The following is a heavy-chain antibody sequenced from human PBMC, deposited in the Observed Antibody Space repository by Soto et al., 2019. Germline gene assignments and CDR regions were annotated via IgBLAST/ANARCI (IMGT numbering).Heavy chain of an antibody. CDR1: GFSLSTSGVG. CDR2: IYWDDDK. Sequence: QITLKESGPTLVKPTQTLTLTCTFSGFSLSTSGVGVGWIRQPPGKALEWLALIYWDDDKRYSPSLKSRLTITNDTSKNQVVLTMTNMDPVDTATYYCAHQGGGLFPFDSWGQGTLVTVSS. D-gene: IGHD3-16*01. V-gene: IGHV2-5*02. CDR3: AHQGGGLFPFDS. J-gene: IGHJ4*02.